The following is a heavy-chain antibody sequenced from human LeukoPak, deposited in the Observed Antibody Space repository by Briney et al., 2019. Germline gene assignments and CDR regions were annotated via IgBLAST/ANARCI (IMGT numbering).Heavy chain of an antibody. CDR1: GFSFSRFW. V-gene: IGHV3-33*08. J-gene: IGHJ4*02. D-gene: IGHD3-10*01. CDR2: IWYDGSNK. Sequence: GGSLRLSCAASGFSFSRFWMTWVRQAPGKGLEWVAVIWYDGSNKYYADSVKGRFTISRDNSKNTLYLQMNSLRAEDTAVYYCARDMVHDVYYYGSGGSDPFDYWGQGTLVTVSS. CDR3: ARDMVHDVYYYGSGGSDPFDY.